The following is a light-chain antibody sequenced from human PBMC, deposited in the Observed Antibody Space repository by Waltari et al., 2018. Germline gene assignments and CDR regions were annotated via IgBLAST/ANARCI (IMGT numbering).Light chain of an antibody. CDR3: QEYDTLPVT. V-gene: IGKV1-5*03. Sequence: DIQMTQSPSTLSASVGDRVTITCRASQSVNNNLAWYQQKPGKVPKVVTHKSSRLESGVPSRFSGSGYGTEFTLTISSLQPDDFATYYCQEYDTLPVTFGGGTKVEIK. CDR1: QSVNNN. CDR2: KSS. J-gene: IGKJ4*01.